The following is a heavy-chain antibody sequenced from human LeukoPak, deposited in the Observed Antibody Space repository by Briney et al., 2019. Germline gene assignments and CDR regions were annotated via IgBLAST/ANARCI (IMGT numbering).Heavy chain of an antibody. V-gene: IGHV4-4*07. D-gene: IGHD4-17*01. CDR1: GGSISSYY. CDR2: IYTSGST. Sequence: SETLSLTCTVSGGSISSYYWSWIRQPAGKGLEWIGRIYTSGSTNYNPSLKSRVTISVDKSKNQFSLKLSSVTAADTAVYYCARDSGDARGSYYYYYMDVWGKGTTVTVSS. CDR3: ARDSGDARGSYYYYYMDV. J-gene: IGHJ6*03.